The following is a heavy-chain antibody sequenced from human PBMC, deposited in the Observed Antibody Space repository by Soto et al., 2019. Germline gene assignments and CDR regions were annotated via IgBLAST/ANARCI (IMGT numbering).Heavy chain of an antibody. Sequence: PGGSLRLSCAASGFTFSSFAMSWVRQAPGKGLEWVSAISGSGGSTYYADSVKGRFTISRDNSKNTLYLQMNSLRAEDTAVYYCAKVLYCSSTSCYGFDPWGQGTLVTVSS. D-gene: IGHD2-2*01. CDR1: GFTFSSFA. J-gene: IGHJ5*02. CDR3: AKVLYCSSTSCYGFDP. CDR2: ISGSGGST. V-gene: IGHV3-23*01.